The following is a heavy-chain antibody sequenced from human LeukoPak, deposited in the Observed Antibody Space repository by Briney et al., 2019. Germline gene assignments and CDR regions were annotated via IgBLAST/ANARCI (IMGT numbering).Heavy chain of an antibody. Sequence: GGSLRLSCVASGFTFGKYWMHWVRQAPGKELVCISRINSDGSTVYADSVAGRFTISRDNARDTLYLQMNSLRVEDTAVYYCARDYYGSIDLWGQGTLVTVSS. CDR3: ARDYYGSIDL. CDR2: INSDGST. V-gene: IGHV3-74*01. D-gene: IGHD3-10*01. CDR1: GFTFGKYW. J-gene: IGHJ1*01.